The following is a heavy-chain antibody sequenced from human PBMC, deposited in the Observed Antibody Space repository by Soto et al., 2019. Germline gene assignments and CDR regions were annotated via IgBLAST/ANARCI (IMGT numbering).Heavy chain of an antibody. CDR1: GGSISSSSYY. CDR3: ARQPPPRKYYDILTGYLVSFYYYGMDV. D-gene: IGHD3-9*01. Sequence: SETLSLTCTVSGGSISSSSYYWGWIRQPPGKGMEWIESIYYSASTYYNPSLKSRVTISVDTSKNQFSLKLSSVTAADTAVYYCARQPPPRKYYDILTGYLVSFYYYGMDVWGQGT. J-gene: IGHJ6*02. V-gene: IGHV4-39*01. CDR2: IYYSAST.